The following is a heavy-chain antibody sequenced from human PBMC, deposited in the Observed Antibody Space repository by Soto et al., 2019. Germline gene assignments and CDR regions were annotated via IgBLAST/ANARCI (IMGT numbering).Heavy chain of an antibody. J-gene: IGHJ5*02. Sequence: EVQLVESGGGLVQPGGSLRLSCAASGFTFSSYWMSWVRQAPGKGLEWVANIKQEGSEKYYVDSAKGRFTISRDNDKNTMYMQMNSLRAEDTAVYYCARSIAARLNWFDPWGQGTLVTVSS. CDR1: GFTFSSYW. V-gene: IGHV3-7*01. CDR2: IKQEGSEK. CDR3: ARSIAARLNWFDP. D-gene: IGHD6-6*01.